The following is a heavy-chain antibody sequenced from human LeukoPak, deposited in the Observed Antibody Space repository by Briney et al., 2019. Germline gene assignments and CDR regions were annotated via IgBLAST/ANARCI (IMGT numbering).Heavy chain of an antibody. CDR1: GFTFNTDA. V-gene: IGHV3-23*01. J-gene: IGHJ4*02. D-gene: IGHD6-19*01. Sequence: GGSLRLSCAASGFTFNTDAMTWVRQAPGKGLQWVSAISWSGGDTYYEDSVKGRFTISRDNSKNMMYLQMNSLRAEDTAVYYCARDSRGWSKNYWGQGTLVTVSS. CDR2: ISWSGGDT. CDR3: ARDSRGWSKNY.